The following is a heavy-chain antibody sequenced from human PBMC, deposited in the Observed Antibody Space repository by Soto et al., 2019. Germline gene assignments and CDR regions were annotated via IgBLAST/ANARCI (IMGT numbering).Heavy chain of an antibody. Sequence: GASVKVSCKASGYTFKSYQIYWVRQAPGQRLECMGWINVSNGNTEYSQNFQGRVTITRDTSASTVYMELNSLRSEDTAVYYCARDTDLTLMTTLDYWGQGTPVTVPS. V-gene: IGHV1-3*01. CDR2: INVSNGNT. D-gene: IGHD4-17*01. CDR1: GYTFKSYQ. CDR3: ARDTDLTLMTTLDY. J-gene: IGHJ4*02.